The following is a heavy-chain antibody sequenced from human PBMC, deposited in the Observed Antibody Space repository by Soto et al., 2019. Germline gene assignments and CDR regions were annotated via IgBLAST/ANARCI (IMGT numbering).Heavy chain of an antibody. CDR1: GFTFSSYG. CDR3: AKDRRAGGNYGFYSDF. V-gene: IGHV3-23*01. J-gene: IGHJ4*02. CDR2: SSATGAGT. Sequence: PXGSLILSCAASGFTFSSYGMTWVRQAPGKGLEWVSFSSATGAGTYYADSVKGRFTISRDNSKNTLYLQMTSLRADDTAVYYCAKDRRAGGNYGFYSDFWGQGALVTVSS. D-gene: IGHD1-7*01.